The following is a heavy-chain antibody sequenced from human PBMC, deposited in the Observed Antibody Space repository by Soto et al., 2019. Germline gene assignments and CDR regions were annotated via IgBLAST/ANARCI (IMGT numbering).Heavy chain of an antibody. CDR3: ARVGQPPSDY. D-gene: IGHD2-2*01. CDR1: GGSFSGYY. Sequence: QVQLQQWGAGLLKPSETLSLTCAVSGGSFSGYYWSWIRQPPGKGLEWIGEIIHTGSTNYTPSLKSRITISVDTSKKHFCLNLSSVTAADTAVYYCARVGQPPSDYWGQGTLVTVSS. J-gene: IGHJ4*02. CDR2: IIHTGST. V-gene: IGHV4-34*12.